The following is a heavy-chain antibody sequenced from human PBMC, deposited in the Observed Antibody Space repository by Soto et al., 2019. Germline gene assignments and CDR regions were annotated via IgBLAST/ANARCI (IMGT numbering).Heavy chain of an antibody. CDR1: GYTFTNYY. J-gene: IGHJ5*02. D-gene: IGHD3-10*01. V-gene: IGHV1-46*01. Sequence: ASVKVSCKASGYTFTNYYIHWVRQAPGQGLESMGIINPNGGSTAYAQSFQGRVTLTRDTSTSTAYMELRSLRSDDTAVYYCARVSTMVRGVIITSFDPWGQGTLVTVS. CDR2: INPNGGST. CDR3: ARVSTMVRGVIITSFDP.